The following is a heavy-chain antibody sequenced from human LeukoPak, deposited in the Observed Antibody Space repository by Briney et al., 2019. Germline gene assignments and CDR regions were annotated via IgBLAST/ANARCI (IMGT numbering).Heavy chain of an antibody. CDR2: IKQDGSEK. CDR1: SSYW. CDR3: ARRVGYCSSTSCWEFDY. Sequence: GGSLRLSCAAFSSYWMTWVRQAPGKGLEWVANIKQDGSEKYYVDSVKGRFTISRDNAKNSLFLQMNSLRAEDTAVYYCARRVGYCSSTSCWEFDYWGQGTLVTVSS. V-gene: IGHV3-7*01. J-gene: IGHJ4*02. D-gene: IGHD2-2*01.